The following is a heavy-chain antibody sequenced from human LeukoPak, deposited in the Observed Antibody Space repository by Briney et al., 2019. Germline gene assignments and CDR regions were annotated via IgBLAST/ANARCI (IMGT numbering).Heavy chain of an antibody. V-gene: IGHV1-2*02. Sequence: GASVKVSCKASGYTFTGYYMHWVRQAPGQGLEWMGWINPNSGGTNYAQKFQGRVTMTRDTSISTAYMELSRLRSDDTAVYYRARETDSGGYYAYDYWGQGTLVTVSS. J-gene: IGHJ4*02. CDR2: INPNSGGT. CDR1: GYTFTGYY. D-gene: IGHD3-22*01. CDR3: ARETDSGGYYAYDY.